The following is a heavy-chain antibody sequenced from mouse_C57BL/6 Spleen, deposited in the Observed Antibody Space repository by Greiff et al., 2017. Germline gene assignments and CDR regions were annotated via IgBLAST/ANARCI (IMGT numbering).Heavy chain of an antibody. CDR3: ARSITTVVATDY. V-gene: IGHV1-20*01. Sequence: EVKLMESGPELVKPGDSVKISCKASGYSFTGYFMNWVMQSHGKSLEWIGRINPYNGDTFYNQKFKGKATLTVDKSSSTAHMELRSLTSEDSAVYYCARSITTVVATDYWGQGTTLTVSS. D-gene: IGHD1-1*01. CDR1: GYSFTGYF. J-gene: IGHJ2*01. CDR2: INPYNGDT.